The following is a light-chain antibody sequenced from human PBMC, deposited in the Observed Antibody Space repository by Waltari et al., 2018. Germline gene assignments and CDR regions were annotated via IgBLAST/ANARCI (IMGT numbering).Light chain of an antibody. J-gene: IGLJ1*01. CDR3: SSFTTSGAYV. Sequence: QSALTQPASVSGSPGQSITIPCTATIGYVGDYNPASWFQQHPGKAPNLMISEVTERPSGISNRFSGSKSGNTASLTISGLQTEDEADYYCSSFTTSGAYVFGAGTKVTVL. V-gene: IGLV2-14*01. CDR2: EVT. CDR1: IGYVGDYNP.